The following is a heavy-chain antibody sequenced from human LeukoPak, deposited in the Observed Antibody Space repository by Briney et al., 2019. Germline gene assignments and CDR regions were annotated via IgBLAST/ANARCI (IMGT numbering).Heavy chain of an antibody. CDR1: GGSISSSSYY. D-gene: IGHD5-18*01. Sequence: SETLSLTCTVSGGSISSSSYYWGWIRQPPGKGLEWIGSIYYSGSTYYNPSLKSRVTISVDTSKNQFSLKLSSVTAADTAVYYCARESNVDTSIAYWGQGALVTVSS. CDR3: ARESNVDTSIAY. CDR2: IYYSGST. J-gene: IGHJ4*02. V-gene: IGHV4-39*07.